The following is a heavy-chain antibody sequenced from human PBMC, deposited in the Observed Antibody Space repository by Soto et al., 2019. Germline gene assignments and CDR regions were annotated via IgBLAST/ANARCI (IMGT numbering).Heavy chain of an antibody. J-gene: IGHJ6*03. CDR2: INHSASP. V-gene: IGHV4-34*01. D-gene: IGHD3-10*01. Sequence: QVQLQQWGAGLLEPSETLSLTCAVYGESFNGYYWSWLRQTPGKGLEWIGDINHSASPHSNPALKSRVTISVDTSKNQFSLKLNSVTAADTAVYYCARGRITMVRGVYYYYMDVWGNGTTLTVSS. CDR3: ARGRITMVRGVYYYYMDV. CDR1: GESFNGYY.